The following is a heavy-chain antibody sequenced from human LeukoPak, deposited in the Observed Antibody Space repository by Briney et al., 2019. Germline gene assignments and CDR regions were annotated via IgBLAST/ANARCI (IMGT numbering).Heavy chain of an antibody. J-gene: IGHJ6*02. CDR1: GYIFTSYG. Sequence: ASVKVSCKPSGYIFTSYGLSWVRQAPGQGLEWMGWISAYNGNTNYAQKLQGRVTMTTDTSTSTAYMELRSLRSDDTAVYYCARSFYGDYVGYYGMDVWGQGTTVTVSS. D-gene: IGHD4-17*01. CDR2: ISAYNGNT. CDR3: ARSFYGDYVGYYGMDV. V-gene: IGHV1-18*01.